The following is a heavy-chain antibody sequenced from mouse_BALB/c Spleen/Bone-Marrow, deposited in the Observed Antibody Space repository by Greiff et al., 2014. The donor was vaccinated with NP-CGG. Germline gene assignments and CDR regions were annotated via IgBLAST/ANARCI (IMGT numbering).Heavy chain of an antibody. CDR3: ARVYGWYFDV. CDR2: INNNGGST. CDR1: GFTFSSYG. V-gene: IGHV5-6-3*01. J-gene: IGHJ1*01. Sequence: EVMLVEPGGGLVQPGGSLKLSCVASGFTFSSYGMSWVRQTPDKRLELVATINNNGGSTYYPDSVKGQFTISRDNAKNTLYLQMSSLKSEDTAMYYCARVYGWYFDVWGAGTSVTVSS. D-gene: IGHD1-1*01.